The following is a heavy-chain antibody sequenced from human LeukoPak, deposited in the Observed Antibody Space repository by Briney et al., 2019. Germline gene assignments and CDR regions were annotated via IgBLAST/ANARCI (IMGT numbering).Heavy chain of an antibody. CDR3: ATDPADRGVYYFAF. CDR2: IHHSGRT. V-gene: IGHV4-38-2*02. CDR1: RYSISSGYY. J-gene: IGHJ4*02. Sequence: SETLSLTCAVSRYSISSGYYWGWIRQPPGNGLEWSGSIHHSGRTYYNPSLKSRVTISVDTSKNQISLKLSSVSVSCTAVYYCATDPADRGVYYFAFWGQCTLVTVSS. D-gene: IGHD3-10*01.